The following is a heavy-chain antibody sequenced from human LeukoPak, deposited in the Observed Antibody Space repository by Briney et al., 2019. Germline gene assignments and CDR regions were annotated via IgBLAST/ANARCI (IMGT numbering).Heavy chain of an antibody. Sequence: GGSLRLSCVASGFTFSSYSMNWVRQAPGKGLEWVSSISSSSSYIYYADSVKGRFTISRDNAKNSLYLQMNSLRAEDTAVYYCARLALSYCSGGSCYSYGMDVWGQGTTVTVFS. V-gene: IGHV3-21*01. CDR3: ARLALSYCSGGSCYSYGMDV. CDR1: GFTFSSYS. J-gene: IGHJ6*02. CDR2: ISSSSSYI. D-gene: IGHD2-15*01.